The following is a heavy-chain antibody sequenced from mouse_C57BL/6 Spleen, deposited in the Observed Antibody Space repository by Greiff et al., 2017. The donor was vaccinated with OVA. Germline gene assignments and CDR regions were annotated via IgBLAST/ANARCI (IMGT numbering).Heavy chain of an antibody. J-gene: IGHJ4*01. V-gene: IGHV5-16*01. CDR3: ARVLLLYYYAMED. Sequence: EVMLVESEGGLVQPGSSMKLSCTASGFTFSDYYMAWVRQVPEKGLEWVANINYDGSSTYYLDSLKSRFNISRDNAKNNLYLQMSSLKSEDPATYYCARVLLLYYYAMEDWGQGTSVTVSS. CDR1: GFTFSDYY. CDR2: INYDGSST. D-gene: IGHD1-1*01.